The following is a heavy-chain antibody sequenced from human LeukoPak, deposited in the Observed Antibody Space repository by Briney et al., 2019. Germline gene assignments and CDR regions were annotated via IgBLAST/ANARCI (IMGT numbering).Heavy chain of an antibody. J-gene: IGHJ6*02. CDR2: ISNSSSYI. Sequence: GGSLRLSCAASGFTFSSYSMNWVRQAPGKGLEWVSSISNSSSYIYYADSVKGRFTISRDNAKNSLYLQMNSLRAEDTAVYYCARDLDSTGRDYYYGMDVWGQGTTVTVSS. CDR1: GFTFSSYS. V-gene: IGHV3-21*01. CDR3: ARDLDSTGRDYYYGMDV. D-gene: IGHD6-25*01.